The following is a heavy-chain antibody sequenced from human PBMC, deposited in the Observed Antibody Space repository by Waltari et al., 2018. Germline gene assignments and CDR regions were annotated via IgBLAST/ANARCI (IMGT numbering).Heavy chain of an antibody. CDR2: IYSGCST. V-gene: IGHV3-53*01. J-gene: IGHJ6*02. D-gene: IGHD5-12*01. Sequence: EVQLVESGGGLIQPGGSLRLSCAASGFTVSSNYMSWVRQAPGKGLEWVSVIYSGCSTYYADSVKGRFTISRDNSKNTLYLQMNSLRAEDTAVYYCARDMVATDYYYYYGMDVWGQGTTVTVSS. CDR1: GFTVSSNY. CDR3: ARDMVATDYYYYYGMDV.